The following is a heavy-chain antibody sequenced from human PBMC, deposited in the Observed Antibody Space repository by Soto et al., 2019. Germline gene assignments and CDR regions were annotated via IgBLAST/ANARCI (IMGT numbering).Heavy chain of an antibody. CDR3: AHRDYDILTGYGNWFDP. V-gene: IGHV2-5*01. D-gene: IGHD3-9*01. J-gene: IGHJ5*02. CDR1: GFSLSTSGVG. CDR2: IYWNDDK. Sequence: QITLKESGPTLVNPTQTLTLTCTFSGFSLSTSGVGVGWIRQPPGKALEWLALIYWNDDKRYSPSLKSRLTITKDTSKNQVVLTMTNMDPVDTATYYCAHRDYDILTGYGNWFDPWGQGTLVTVSS.